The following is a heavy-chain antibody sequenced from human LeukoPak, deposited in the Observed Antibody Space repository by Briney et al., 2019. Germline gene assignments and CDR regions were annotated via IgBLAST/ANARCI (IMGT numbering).Heavy chain of an antibody. CDR1: GYSFTSHW. J-gene: IGHJ4*02. V-gene: IGHV5-51*01. Sequence: SGESLKISCKGSGYSFTSHWIGWVRQMPGKGLEYMGIIYPGDSDTRYSPSFQGQVTISADKSISTAYLQRSSLKAPDTAMYYCARHTGRYFDYWGQGTLVTVSS. D-gene: IGHD1-14*01. CDR2: IYPGDSDT. CDR3: ARHTGRYFDY.